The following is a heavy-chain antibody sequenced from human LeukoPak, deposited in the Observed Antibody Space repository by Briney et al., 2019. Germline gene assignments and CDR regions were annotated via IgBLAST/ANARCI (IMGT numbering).Heavy chain of an antibody. CDR1: GGSLSIYY. Sequence: SETLSLTCAVSGGSLSIYYWSWIRQPPGKGLECIGYIYYSGSTNYNPSLKSRVTISVDTSKNQFSLKLSSVTAADTAVYYCARRPGGVVGASFYYGMDVWGQGTTVTVSS. V-gene: IGHV4-59*08. D-gene: IGHD2-15*01. J-gene: IGHJ6*02. CDR3: ARRPGGVVGASFYYGMDV. CDR2: IYYSGST.